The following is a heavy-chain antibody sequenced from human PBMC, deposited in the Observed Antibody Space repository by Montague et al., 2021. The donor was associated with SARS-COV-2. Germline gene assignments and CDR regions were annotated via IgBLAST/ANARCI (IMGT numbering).Heavy chain of an antibody. CDR3: ARVVRYYDFWSGYTEYYYYGMDV. D-gene: IGHD3-3*01. Sequence: SETLSLTCTISGGSISSYFWSWIRQPPGKGLEWIGSIYYSGTTNYSPSLKSRVTISVDTSKNQFSLKLSSVTAADTAVYHCARVVRYYDFWSGYTEYYYYGMDVWGQGTTVTVSS. V-gene: IGHV4-59*01. J-gene: IGHJ6*02. CDR2: IYYSGTT. CDR1: GGSISSYF.